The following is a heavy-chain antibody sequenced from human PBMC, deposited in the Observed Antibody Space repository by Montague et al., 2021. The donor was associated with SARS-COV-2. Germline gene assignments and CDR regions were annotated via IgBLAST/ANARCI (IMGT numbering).Heavy chain of an antibody. D-gene: IGHD1-26*01. CDR1: GDSIGNGHW. J-gene: IGHJ4*02. Sequence: SETLSLTCAVSGDSIGNGHWWSWVRQPPGKGLEWIGEVYHTGSTNYNPSLKSRATISVDMSNGQFSLRVTSVTAAGTAVYYCARASVTGGTLDYWGQGSLVTVSS. CDR3: ARASVTGGTLDY. V-gene: IGHV4-4*02. CDR2: VYHTGST.